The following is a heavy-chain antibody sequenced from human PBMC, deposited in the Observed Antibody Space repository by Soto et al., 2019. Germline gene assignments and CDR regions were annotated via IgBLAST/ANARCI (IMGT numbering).Heavy chain of an antibody. CDR3: ARDVYSGITIFGVGDYYYYGMDV. V-gene: IGHV1-18*01. CDR2: ISAYNGNT. Sequence: ASVKVSCKASGYTLTSYGISWVRQAPGQGLEWMGWISAYNGNTNYAQKLQGRVTMTTDTSTSTAYMELRSLRSDDTAVYYCARDVYSGITIFGVGDYYYYGMDVWGQGTTVTVSS. D-gene: IGHD3-3*01. CDR1: GYTLTSYG. J-gene: IGHJ6*02.